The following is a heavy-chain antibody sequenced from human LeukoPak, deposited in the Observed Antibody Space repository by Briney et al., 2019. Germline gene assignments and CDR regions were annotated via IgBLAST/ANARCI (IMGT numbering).Heavy chain of an antibody. V-gene: IGHV4-39*06. Sequence: SETLSPTCTVSDGSISGTPYFWGWFRQPPGKGPEWIGNIHYSGTAYYNPSLRGRATISVDTSKNQFPLRLSSMTVADTAVYFCARVTKYDNSRDNSYMDVWGKGTTVTVSS. CDR2: IHYSGTA. CDR1: DGSISGTPYF. D-gene: IGHD4-17*01. J-gene: IGHJ6*03. CDR3: ARVTKYDNSRDNSYMDV.